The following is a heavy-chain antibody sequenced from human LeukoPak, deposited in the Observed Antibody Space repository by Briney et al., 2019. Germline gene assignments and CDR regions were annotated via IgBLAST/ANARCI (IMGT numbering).Heavy chain of an antibody. Sequence: ASVKVSCKAFGYTFTSNYMHWVRQAAGQGGEWMSVISPCGGSTTYAQKFQGRVTLTRDMSTSTDYLELSSLRSEDTAVYYCARDNSVRDEAWWFNPWGQGTLVTVSS. CDR1: GYTFTSNY. J-gene: IGHJ5*02. CDR3: ARDNSVRDEAWWFNP. V-gene: IGHV1-46*01. CDR2: ISPCGGST. D-gene: IGHD5-24*01.